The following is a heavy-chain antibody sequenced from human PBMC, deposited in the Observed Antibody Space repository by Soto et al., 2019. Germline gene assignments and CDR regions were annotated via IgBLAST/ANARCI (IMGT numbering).Heavy chain of an antibody. J-gene: IGHJ4*02. CDR2: INHSGST. CDR1: GGSFSGYY. Sequence: SETLSLTCAVYGGSFSGYYWSWIRQPPGKGLEWIGEINHSGSTNYNPSLKSRVTISVDTSKNQFSLKLSSVTAADTAVYYCVRHAQWVIRAYWGQGSLVTVSS. CDR3: VRHAQWVIRAY. V-gene: IGHV4-34*01. D-gene: IGHD6-19*01.